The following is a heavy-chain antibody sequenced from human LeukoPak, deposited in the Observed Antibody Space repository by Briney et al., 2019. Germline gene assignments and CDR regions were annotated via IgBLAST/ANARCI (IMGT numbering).Heavy chain of an antibody. CDR3: ARVTRDYLFDY. CDR1: ELTFIGFW. D-gene: IGHD3-10*01. CDR2: IKQDGSEK. Sequence: GGSRELSGAASELTFIGFWMSWVRQAPGRGRDRVANIKQDGSEKYYVDSVKGRFTISRDNAKNSLYLQMNSLRAEDTAVYYCARVTRDYLFDYWGQGTLVTVSS. V-gene: IGHV3-7*01. J-gene: IGHJ4*02.